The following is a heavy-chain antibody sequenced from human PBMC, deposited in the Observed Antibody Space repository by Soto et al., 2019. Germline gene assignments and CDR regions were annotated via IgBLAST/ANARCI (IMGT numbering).Heavy chain of an antibody. CDR1: GGSISSSSYY. CDR3: ARAEQWLVRGLDY. Sequence: SETLSLTCTVSGGSISSSSYYWGWIRQPPGKGLEWIGSIYYSGSTYYNPSLKSRVTISVDTSKNQFSLKLSSVTAADTAVYYCARAEQWLVRGLDYWGQGTLVTVSS. V-gene: IGHV4-39*01. J-gene: IGHJ4*02. D-gene: IGHD6-19*01. CDR2: IYYSGST.